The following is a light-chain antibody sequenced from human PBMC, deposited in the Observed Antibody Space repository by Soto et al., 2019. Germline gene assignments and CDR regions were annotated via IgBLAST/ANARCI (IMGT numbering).Light chain of an antibody. J-gene: IGLJ2*01. V-gene: IGLV1-47*01. CDR1: SSNIGSNY. CDR2: RNS. Sequence: QAVVTQPPSASGTPGQRVTISCSGSSSNIGSNYVYWYQQLPGTVPQLLIYRNSERPSGVPDRFSGSKSGTSASLAISGLRSEEEDDYYCAAWDDSLSGVVFGGGTKVTVL. CDR3: AAWDDSLSGVV.